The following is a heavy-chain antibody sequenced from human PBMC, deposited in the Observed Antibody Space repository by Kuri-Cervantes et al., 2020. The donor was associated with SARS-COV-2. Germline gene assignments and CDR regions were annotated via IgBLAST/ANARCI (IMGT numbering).Heavy chain of an antibody. Sequence: KVSCKGSGYSFTSYWIGWARQMPGKGLEWMGIIYPGDSDTRYSPSFQGQVTISADKSISTAYLQWSSLKASDTAMYYCARGGIWFGDQRGMDVWGQGTTVTVSS. V-gene: IGHV5-51*01. J-gene: IGHJ6*02. CDR2: IYPGDSDT. CDR1: GYSFTSYW. CDR3: ARGGIWFGDQRGMDV. D-gene: IGHD3-10*01.